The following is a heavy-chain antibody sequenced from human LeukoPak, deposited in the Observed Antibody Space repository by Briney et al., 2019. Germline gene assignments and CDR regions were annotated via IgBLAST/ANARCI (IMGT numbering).Heavy chain of an antibody. CDR3: AKVASTTRRHDAFDI. V-gene: IGHV1-2*02. J-gene: IGHJ3*02. CDR2: INPNRGDT. CDR1: GYTFTGYY. D-gene: IGHD1-1*01. Sequence: ASVKVSCKASGYTFTGYYMHWVRQAPGQGPEWMGWINPNRGDTNYAQKFQGRVTMTRDTSISTAYMELSRLRSDDTAVYYCAKVASTTRRHDAFDIWGQGTLVTVSS.